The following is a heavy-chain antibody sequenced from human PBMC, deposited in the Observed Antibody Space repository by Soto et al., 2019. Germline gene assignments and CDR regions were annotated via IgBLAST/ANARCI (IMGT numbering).Heavy chain of an antibody. CDR3: ATFPNYYGG. Sequence: GALRLSCAASGFTFSTHSMNWVRQAPGKGPEWVSSINDKSNYIFYVDSVKGRFTISRDNAKNSLYLQMDSLRDDDTAVYYCATFPNYYGGWGQGTLVTVSS. CDR1: GFTFSTHS. J-gene: IGHJ4*02. CDR2: INDKSNYI. V-gene: IGHV3-21*06.